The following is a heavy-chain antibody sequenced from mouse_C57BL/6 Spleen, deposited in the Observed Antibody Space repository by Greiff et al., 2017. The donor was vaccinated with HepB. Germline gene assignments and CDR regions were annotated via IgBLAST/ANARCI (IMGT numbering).Heavy chain of an antibody. CDR1: GYSITSDY. D-gene: IGHD2-1*01. CDR3: AGSYYGNYTWFAY. Sequence: DVMLVESGPGLAKPSQTLSLTCSVTGYSITSDYWNWIRKFPGNKLEYMGYISYSGSTYYNPSLKSRISITRDTSKNQYYLQLNSVTTEDTATYYCAGSYYGNYTWFAYWGQGTLVTVSA. CDR2: ISYSGST. V-gene: IGHV3-8*01. J-gene: IGHJ3*01.